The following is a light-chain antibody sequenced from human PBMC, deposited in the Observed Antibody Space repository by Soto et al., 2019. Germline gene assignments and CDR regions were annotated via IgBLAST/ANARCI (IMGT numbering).Light chain of an antibody. CDR2: QVS. V-gene: IGKV2-24*01. CDR3: VRFAKWPRT. CDR1: QSLVYSDGNTY. J-gene: IGKJ1*01. Sequence: DIVLTQTPLSSPVTLGQPASISCRSSQSLVYSDGNTYLSWLPQRPVQPPRLLIYQVSHRFSGVPDRFSGRGAGTDFPLIISSMEPEDVGVYYCVRFAKWPRTFGQGNKVEI.